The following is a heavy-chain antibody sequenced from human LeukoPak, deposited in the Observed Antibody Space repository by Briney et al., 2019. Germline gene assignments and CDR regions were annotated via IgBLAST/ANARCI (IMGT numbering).Heavy chain of an antibody. CDR1: GFTFSSYA. CDR2: ISGSGGST. Sequence: QPGGSLRLSCAASGFTFSSYAMTWVRQAPGKGLEWVSGISGSGGSTYYADSVKGRFTISRGNSKNTLYLQMNSLKTEDTAVYYCTTDTMGYFDYWGQGTLVTVSS. D-gene: IGHD3-10*01. J-gene: IGHJ4*02. CDR3: TTDTMGYFDY. V-gene: IGHV3-23*01.